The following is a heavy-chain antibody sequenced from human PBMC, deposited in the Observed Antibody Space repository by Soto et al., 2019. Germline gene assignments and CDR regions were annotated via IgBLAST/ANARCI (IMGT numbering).Heavy chain of an antibody. CDR1: GFTFSNAW. V-gene: IGHV3-15*01. D-gene: IGHD1-1*01. CDR3: TTSNLGVDF. CDR2: IKTKPDDGTI. Sequence: PGGSLRLSCAASGFTFSNAWMTWVRQAPGKGLEWVGRIKTKPDDGTIDYAAPVRGRFTISRDDSKNTLYLQMTSLTPDDTGVYYCTTSNLGVDFWGPGTLVTVSS. J-gene: IGHJ4*02.